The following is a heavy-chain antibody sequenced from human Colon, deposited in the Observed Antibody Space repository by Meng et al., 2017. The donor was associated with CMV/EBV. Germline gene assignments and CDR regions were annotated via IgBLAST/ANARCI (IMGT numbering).Heavy chain of an antibody. J-gene: IGHJ6*02. CDR3: ARDRRFASSWYPKYGMDV. V-gene: IGHV3-48*04. CDR2: ISSSGKNP. CDR1: GFTFSNFA. D-gene: IGHD6-13*01. Sequence: GGSLRLSCEASGFTFSNFAMSWVRQAPGQGLEWFSYISSSGKNPYYADSLKGRFTISRDNAKNSLYLQINSLRVEDTAVFYCARDRRFASSWYPKYGMDVWGQGTTVTVSS.